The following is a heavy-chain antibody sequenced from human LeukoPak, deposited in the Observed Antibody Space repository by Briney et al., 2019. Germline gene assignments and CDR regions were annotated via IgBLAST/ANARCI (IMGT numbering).Heavy chain of an antibody. V-gene: IGHV3-48*04. CDR3: ARVVLRNSVVTALFDY. CDR1: GLTFSSDA. CDR2: IGSVSSPI. J-gene: IGHJ4*02. D-gene: IGHD2-21*02. Sequence: GGSLRLSCAASGLTFSSDAMTWVRQAPGRGLEWIAYIGSVSSPIFYANSVKGRFTISRDNAKNSLYLQINSLRAEDTAVYYCARVVLRNSVVTALFDYWGQGTQVAVSS.